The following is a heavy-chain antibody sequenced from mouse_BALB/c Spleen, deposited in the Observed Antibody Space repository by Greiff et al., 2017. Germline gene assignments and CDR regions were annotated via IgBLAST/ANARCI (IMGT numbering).Heavy chain of an antibody. V-gene: IGHV5-6-5*01. J-gene: IGHJ4*01. CDR1: GFTFSSYA. CDR2: ISSGGST. Sequence: EVKLVESGGGLVKPGGSLKLSCAASGFTFSSYAMSWVRQTPEKRLEWVASISSGGSTYYPDSVKGRFTISRDNARNILYLQMSSLRSEDTAMYYCARGRFPNAMDYWGQGTSVTVSS. CDR3: ARGRFPNAMDY.